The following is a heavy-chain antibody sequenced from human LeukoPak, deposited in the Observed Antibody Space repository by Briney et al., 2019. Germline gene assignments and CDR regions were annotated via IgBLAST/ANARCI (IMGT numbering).Heavy chain of an antibody. V-gene: IGHV3-9*01. J-gene: IGHJ4*02. Sequence: SLRLSCAASGFTFSSYAMSWVRQAPGKGLEWVSGISWNSGSIGYADSVKGRFTISRDNAKNSLYLQMNSLRAEDTALYYCAKDIRDYGDYPSFNYWGQGTLVTVSS. D-gene: IGHD4-17*01. CDR3: AKDIRDYGDYPSFNY. CDR1: GFTFSSYA. CDR2: ISWNSGSI.